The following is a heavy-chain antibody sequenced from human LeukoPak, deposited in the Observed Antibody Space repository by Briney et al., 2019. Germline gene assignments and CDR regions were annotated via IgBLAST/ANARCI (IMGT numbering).Heavy chain of an antibody. D-gene: IGHD1-26*01. CDR3: ARDPHYSGSYYGDAFDI. J-gene: IGHJ3*02. Sequence: QPGRSLRLSCAASGFTFSSYGMHWVRQAPGKGLEWVAVIWYDGSNKYYADSVRGRFTISRDNSKNTLYLQMNDLRAEDTAAYYCARDPHYSGSYYGDAFDIWGQGTMVTVSS. V-gene: IGHV3-33*01. CDR1: GFTFSSYG. CDR2: IWYDGSNK.